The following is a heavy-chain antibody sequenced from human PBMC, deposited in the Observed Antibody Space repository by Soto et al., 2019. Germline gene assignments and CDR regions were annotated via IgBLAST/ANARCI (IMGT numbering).Heavy chain of an antibody. CDR1: GYTFTSYY. CDR2: INPSGGST. CDR3: ARVQMVRGVSGAFDI. D-gene: IGHD3-10*01. V-gene: IGHV1-46*01. J-gene: IGHJ3*02. Sequence: ASVKVSCKASGYTFTSYYMHWVRQAPGQGLEWMGIINPSGGSTSYAQKFQGRVTMTRDTFTSTAYMELRSLRSDDTAVYYCARVQMVRGVSGAFDIWGQGTMVTVSS.